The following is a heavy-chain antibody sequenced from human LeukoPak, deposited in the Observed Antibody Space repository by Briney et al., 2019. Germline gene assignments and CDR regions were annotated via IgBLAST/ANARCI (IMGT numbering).Heavy chain of an antibody. J-gene: IGHJ4*02. Sequence: GGSLRLSCEASGFTFSSDNMNCGRQAPGEGLEWVSSISSGSTHTYYADSVKGRFTISRDNATNSLYLQMNNLRAEDTAVYYCARGPELGWLQSIDWGQGTLVTVSS. D-gene: IGHD5-24*01. CDR2: ISSGSTHT. CDR3: ARGPELGWLQSID. CDR1: GFTFSSDN. V-gene: IGHV3-21*01.